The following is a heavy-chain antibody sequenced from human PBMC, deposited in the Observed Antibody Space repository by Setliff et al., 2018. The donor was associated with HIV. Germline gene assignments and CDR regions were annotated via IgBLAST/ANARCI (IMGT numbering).Heavy chain of an antibody. CDR3: AAAQDSGSYLPVDI. CDR1: GFTFTSSA. Sequence: SVKVSCKASGFTFTSSAVQWVRQARGQRLEWIGWIVVGSGNTNYAQKFQERVTITRDMSTSTAYLELSSLRSEDTAVYYCAAAQDSGSYLPVDIWGQGTMVTVSS. D-gene: IGHD1-26*01. J-gene: IGHJ3*02. CDR2: IVVGSGNT. V-gene: IGHV1-58*01.